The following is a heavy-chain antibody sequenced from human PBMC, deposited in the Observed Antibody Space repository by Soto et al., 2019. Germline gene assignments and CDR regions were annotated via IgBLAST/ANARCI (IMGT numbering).Heavy chain of an antibody. CDR2: ISYDGSNA. J-gene: IGHJ3*01. D-gene: IGHD3-10*01. Sequence: QEQLVASGGGVVQPGTSLRLSCTASGFSFSTYAMYWVRQAPGKGLEWVAIISYDGSNAQYADSVKGRFTVARDNSKNTLYLQMHSLTAEDTAVYYCARDGGGFGELLLNSYDAFDLWGQGKLVTVSS. CDR3: ARDGGGFGELLLNSYDAFDL. CDR1: GFSFSTYA. V-gene: IGHV3-30*04.